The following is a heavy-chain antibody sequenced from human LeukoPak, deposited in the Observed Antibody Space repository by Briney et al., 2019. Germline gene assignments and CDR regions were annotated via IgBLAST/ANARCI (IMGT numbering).Heavy chain of an antibody. CDR2: IYPDDSDS. V-gene: IGHV5-51*01. Sequence: TGESLKISCQASGYRFNNYWIGWVRQMPGKGLEWMGIIYPDDSDSRLSPSFQGQVTISVDKSIRTAYLQWSSLKASDTAMYYCGRRGDSSGYYALEYWGQGTLVTVSS. J-gene: IGHJ4*02. CDR1: GYRFNNYW. D-gene: IGHD3-22*01. CDR3: GRRGDSSGYYALEY.